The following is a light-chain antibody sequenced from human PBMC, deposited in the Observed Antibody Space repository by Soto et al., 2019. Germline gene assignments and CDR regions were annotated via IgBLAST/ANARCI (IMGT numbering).Light chain of an antibody. CDR2: NTN. CDR1: SGSVSTSYY. Sequence: QTVVTQEPSFSVSPGGTVTLTCGLRSGSVSTSYYPSWYQQTPGQAPRTLIYNTNTRSSGVPDRFSGSILGNTAALTITGAQADDESDYYCVLXXXSGISVFGGGTQLTV. V-gene: IGLV8-61*01. J-gene: IGLJ3*02. CDR3: VLXXXSGISV.